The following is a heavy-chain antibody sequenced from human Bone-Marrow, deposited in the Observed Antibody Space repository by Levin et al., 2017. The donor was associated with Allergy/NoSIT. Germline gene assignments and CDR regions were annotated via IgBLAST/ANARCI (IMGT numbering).Heavy chain of an antibody. CDR2: ISSSGSTI. J-gene: IGHJ4*02. V-gene: IGHV3-11*01. Sequence: GESLKISCAASAFTFSDYYMSWIRQAPGKGLEWISYISSSGSTIYYADSVKGRFTISRVNAKNSLYLQMNSLRAEDTAVYYCARVKLGTTTLIDWWGQGTLVTVSS. D-gene: IGHD3-3*01. CDR3: ARVKLGTTTLIDW. CDR1: AFTFSDYY.